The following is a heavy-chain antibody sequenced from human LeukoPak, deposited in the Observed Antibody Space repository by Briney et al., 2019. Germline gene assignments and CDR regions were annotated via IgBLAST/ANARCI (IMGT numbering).Heavy chain of an antibody. CDR1: GGTFSSYA. CDR2: IIPIFGTA. D-gene: IGHD3-10*01. Sequence: SVKVSCKASGGTFSSYAISWVRQAPGQGLEWMGGIIPIFGTANYAQKFQGRVTITADESTSTAYMELSSLRSEDTAVYYCAFTYYYGSGRSEDYWGQGTLVTVSS. CDR3: AFTYYYGSGRSEDY. J-gene: IGHJ4*02. V-gene: IGHV1-69*13.